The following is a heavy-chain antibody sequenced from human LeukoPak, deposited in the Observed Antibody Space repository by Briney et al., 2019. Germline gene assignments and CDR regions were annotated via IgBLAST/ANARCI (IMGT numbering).Heavy chain of an antibody. Sequence: GASVKVSCKASGGTFSSYAISWVRQAPGQGLEWMGGIIPIFGTANYAQKFQGRVTITADESTSTAYMELSSLRSEDTAVYYCARAGAAALVPIDYWGQGTLVTVSS. CDR2: IIPIFGTA. J-gene: IGHJ4*02. CDR3: ARAGAAALVPIDY. V-gene: IGHV1-69*13. D-gene: IGHD6-13*01. CDR1: GGTFSSYA.